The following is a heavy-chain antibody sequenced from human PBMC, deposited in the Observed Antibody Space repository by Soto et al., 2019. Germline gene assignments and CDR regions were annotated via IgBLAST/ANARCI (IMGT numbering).Heavy chain of an antibody. D-gene: IGHD4-17*01. CDR2: ISAYNGNT. CDR1: GYTFTSYG. CDR3: ARDDHDYGGKRGDFDY. V-gene: IGHV1-18*01. Sequence: QVQLVQSGAEVKKPGASVKVSCKASGYTFTSYGISWVRQAPGQGLEWMGWISAYNGNTKYAKKLQGRIPRTTDTSTSTAYMELRSLRSDDTAVYYCARDDHDYGGKRGDFDYWGQGPLVTVSS. J-gene: IGHJ4*02.